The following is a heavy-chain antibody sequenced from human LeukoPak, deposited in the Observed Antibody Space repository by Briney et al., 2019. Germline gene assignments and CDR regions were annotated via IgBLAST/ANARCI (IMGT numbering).Heavy chain of an antibody. CDR2: IYYSGST. D-gene: IGHD6-19*01. V-gene: IGHV4-61*01. CDR3: VRQWLAPSYYGMDV. CDR1: GGSVSSGSYY. Sequence: KTSETLSLTCTVSGGSVSSGSYYWSWIRQPPGKGLEWIGYIYYSGSTNYNPSLKSRVTISVDTSKNQFSLKLGSVTAADTAVYYCVRQWLAPSYYGMDVWGQGTTVTVSS. J-gene: IGHJ6*02.